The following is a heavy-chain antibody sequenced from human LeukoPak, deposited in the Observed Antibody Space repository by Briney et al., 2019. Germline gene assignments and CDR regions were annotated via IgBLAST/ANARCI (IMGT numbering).Heavy chain of an antibody. CDR3: ARAPGGWLQFPWRNAFDI. D-gene: IGHD5-24*01. J-gene: IGHJ3*02. CDR2: IYYSGST. V-gene: IGHV4-59*01. CDR1: GGSIRSYY. Sequence: SETLSLTCTVSGGSIRSYYWSWIRQPPGKGLEWIGYIYYSGSTNYNPSLKSRVTISVDTSKNQFSLKLSSVTAADTAVYYCARAPGGWLQFPWRNAFDIWGQGTMVTVSS.